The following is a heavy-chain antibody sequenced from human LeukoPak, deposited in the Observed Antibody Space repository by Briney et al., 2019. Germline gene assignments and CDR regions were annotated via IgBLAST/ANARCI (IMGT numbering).Heavy chain of an antibody. J-gene: IGHJ3*02. V-gene: IGHV1-2*02. D-gene: IGHD5-12*01. CDR1: GYTFTCYY. Sequence: GASVKVSCKASGYTFTCYYMHWVRQAPGQGLEWMGWINPNSGGTNYAQKFQGRVTMTRDTSISTAYMELSRLRSDDTAVYYCARVGEVVATIMPSDDAFDIWGQGTMVTVSS. CDR2: INPNSGGT. CDR3: ARVGEVVATIMPSDDAFDI.